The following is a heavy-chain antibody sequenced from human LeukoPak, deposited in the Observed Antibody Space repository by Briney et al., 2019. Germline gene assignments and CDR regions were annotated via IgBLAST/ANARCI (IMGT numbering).Heavy chain of an antibody. CDR3: ARHDFNYYDSSGYTNAFDI. CDR2: IYPGDSDT. V-gene: IGHV5-51*01. CDR1: GYSFTSYW. J-gene: IGHJ3*02. Sequence: LGESLKISCKGSGYSFTSYWIGWVRQMPGKGLEWMGIIYPGDSDTRYSPSFQGQVTISADKSISTAYLQWSSLKASDTAMYYCARHDFNYYDSSGYTNAFDIWGQGTMVTVSS. D-gene: IGHD3-22*01.